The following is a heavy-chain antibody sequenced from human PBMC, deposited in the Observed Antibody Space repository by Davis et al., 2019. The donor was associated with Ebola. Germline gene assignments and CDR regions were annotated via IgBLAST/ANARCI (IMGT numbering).Heavy chain of an antibody. CDR2: IYHSGST. CDR1: GDSMSPYY. J-gene: IGHJ4*02. Sequence: PSETLSLTCTVSGDSMSPYYWSWIRQSPGKGLEWIGHIYHSGSTNYNPSLKSRVTISRDTSKNQFSLKVNSVAAADTAMYYCARQYSSGWLDYWGQGTLVTVSS. CDR3: ARQYSSGWLDY. V-gene: IGHV4-59*01. D-gene: IGHD6-19*01.